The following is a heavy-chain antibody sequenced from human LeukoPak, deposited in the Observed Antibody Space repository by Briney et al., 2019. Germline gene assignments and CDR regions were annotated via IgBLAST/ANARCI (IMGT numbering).Heavy chain of an antibody. V-gene: IGHV1-2*02. CDR1: GYTFTGYY. CDR2: INPNSGGT. J-gene: IGHJ6*03. Sequence: ASVKVSCKASGYTFTGYYMHWVRQAPGQGLEWMGWINPNSGGTNYAQKFQGRVTMTRDTSISTAYMELSSLRSEDTAVYYCARGPYSYGLYYYYYMDVWGKGTTVTISS. CDR3: ARGPYSYGLYYYYYMDV. D-gene: IGHD5-18*01.